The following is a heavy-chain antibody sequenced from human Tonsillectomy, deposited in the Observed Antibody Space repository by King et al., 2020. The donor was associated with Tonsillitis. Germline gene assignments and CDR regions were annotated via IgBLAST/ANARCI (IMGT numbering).Heavy chain of an antibody. CDR3: ARSYVYYYSMDV. CDR1: GGSISSGGYS. V-gene: IGHV4-30-2*01. CDR2: IYHSGST. D-gene: IGHD1-26*01. Sequence: QLQESGSGLVKPSQTLSLTCAVSGGSISSGGYSWHWIRQPPGKGLEWIGNIYHSGSTYYNPSLKSRVTISLDRSTNQFSLKVSSVTAADTAVYYCARSYVYYYSMDVWGQGTTVTVSS. J-gene: IGHJ6*02.